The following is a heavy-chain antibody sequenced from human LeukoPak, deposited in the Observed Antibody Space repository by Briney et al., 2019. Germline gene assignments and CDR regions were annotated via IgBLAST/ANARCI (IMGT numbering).Heavy chain of an antibody. Sequence: GGSLRLSCAASGFTFDDYAMHWVRQAPGKGLEWVSGISWNSGSIGYADSVKGRFTISRDNAKNSLYLQMNSLRAEDTALYCCAKAYYYDSSGYSDYWGQGTLVTVSS. V-gene: IGHV3-9*01. CDR1: GFTFDDYA. CDR2: ISWNSGSI. CDR3: AKAYYYDSSGYSDY. D-gene: IGHD3-22*01. J-gene: IGHJ4*02.